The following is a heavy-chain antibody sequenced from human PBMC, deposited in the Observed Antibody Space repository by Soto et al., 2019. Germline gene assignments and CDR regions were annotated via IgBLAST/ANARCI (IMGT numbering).Heavy chain of an antibody. CDR2: IKQDGSEK. Sequence: EVQLVESGGGLVQPGGSLRLSCAASGFTFSSYWMSWVRQAPGKGLEWVANIKQDGSEKYYVDSVKGRFTISRDNAKNSLYLQMNSLRAEDTAVYYCARGNSSGWCYYFDYWGQGTLVTVSS. D-gene: IGHD6-19*01. V-gene: IGHV3-7*01. J-gene: IGHJ4*02. CDR1: GFTFSSYW. CDR3: ARGNSSGWCYYFDY.